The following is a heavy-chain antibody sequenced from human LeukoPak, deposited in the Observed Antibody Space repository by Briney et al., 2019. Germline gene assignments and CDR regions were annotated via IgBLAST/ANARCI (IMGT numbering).Heavy chain of an antibody. V-gene: IGHV4-4*07. J-gene: IGHJ6*03. CDR3: SREVAVAATTYYYYYYMDV. Sequence: PSETLSLTCTVSGGSISSYYWSWIRQPAGKGLEWIGRIYTSGSTNYNPSLKSRVTMSVDTSKNQFSLKLSSVTAADTAVDYCSREVAVAATTYYYYYYMDVWGKGTTVTVSS. CDR1: GGSISSYY. D-gene: IGHD2-15*01. CDR2: IYTSGST.